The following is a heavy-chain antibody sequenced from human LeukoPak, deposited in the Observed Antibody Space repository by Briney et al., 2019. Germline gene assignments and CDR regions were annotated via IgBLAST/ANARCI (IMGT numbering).Heavy chain of an antibody. V-gene: IGHV3-48*03. J-gene: IGHJ6*04. CDR1: GFTFGDYA. CDR2: ISSSGSTI. CDR3: AELGIAMIGGV. D-gene: IGHD3-10*02. Sequence: GGSLRLSCTASGFTFGDYAMSWVRQAPGKGLEWVSYISSSGSTIYYADSVKGRFTIFRDNAKNSLYLQMNSLRAEDTAVYYCAELGIAMIGGVWGKGTTVTISS.